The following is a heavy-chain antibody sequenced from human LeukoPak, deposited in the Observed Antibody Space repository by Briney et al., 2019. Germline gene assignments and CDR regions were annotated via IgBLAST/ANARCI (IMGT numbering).Heavy chain of an antibody. CDR3: ARSVSSLELDY. V-gene: IGHV5-51*01. CDR2: IYPGDSDT. CDR1: GYIFTNHW. J-gene: IGHJ4*02. Sequence: HGESLKISCKGSGYIFTNHWLGWVRQMPGKGLEWMGIIYPGDSDTRYSPSFQGQVTISADKSISTAYLQWSSLKPSDTAMYYCARSVSSLELDYWGQGTLVTVSS. D-gene: IGHD1-1*01.